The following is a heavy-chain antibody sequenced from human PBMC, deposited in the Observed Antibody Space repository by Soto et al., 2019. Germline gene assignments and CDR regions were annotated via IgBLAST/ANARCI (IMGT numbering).Heavy chain of an antibody. CDR3: ARDLSGGVAGLFDY. D-gene: IGHD6-19*01. CDR1: GYTFTSYD. J-gene: IGHJ4*02. CDR2: MNPNSGNT. V-gene: IGHV1-8*01. Sequence: DSVKVSCKASGYTFTSYDINWVRQATGQGLEWMGWMNPNSGNTGYAQKFQGRVTMTRNTSISTAYMELSSLRSEDTAVYYCARDLSGGVAGLFDYWGQGTLVTVSS.